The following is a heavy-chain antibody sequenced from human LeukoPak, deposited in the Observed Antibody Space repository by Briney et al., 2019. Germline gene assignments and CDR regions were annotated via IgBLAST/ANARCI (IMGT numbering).Heavy chain of an antibody. CDR3: ASLFSPLGLVATSNYYYYGMDV. D-gene: IGHD5-12*01. V-gene: IGHV3-21*01. J-gene: IGHJ6*02. CDR2: ISSSSSYI. Sequence: GGSLRLSCAASGFTFSSYSMNWVRQAPGKGLEWVSSISSSSSYIYYADSVKGRFTISRDNAKNSLYLQMNSLRAEDTAVYYCASLFSPLGLVATSNYYYYGMDVWGQGTTVTVSS. CDR1: GFTFSSYS.